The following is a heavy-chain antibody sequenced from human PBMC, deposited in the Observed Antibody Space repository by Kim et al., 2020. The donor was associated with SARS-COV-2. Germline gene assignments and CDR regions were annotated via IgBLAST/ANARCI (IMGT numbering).Heavy chain of an antibody. CDR2: INHSGST. Sequence: SETLSLTCAVYGGSFSGYYWSWIRQPPGKGLEWIGEINHSGSTNYNPSLKSRVTISVDTSKNQFSLKLSSVTAADTAVYYCARLTVTKGGPSYFYYYGMDVWGQGTTVTVSS. D-gene: IGHD4-17*01. CDR1: GGSFSGYY. V-gene: IGHV4-34*01. CDR3: ARLTVTKGGPSYFYYYGMDV. J-gene: IGHJ6*02.